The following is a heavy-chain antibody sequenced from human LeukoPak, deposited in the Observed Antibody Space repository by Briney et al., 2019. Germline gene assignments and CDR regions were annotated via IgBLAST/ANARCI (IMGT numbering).Heavy chain of an antibody. CDR1: GGSISSYY. V-gene: IGHV4-59*08. D-gene: IGHD2/OR15-2a*01. CDR2: ISDIGSI. CDR3: AGRHPRNTVDF. Sequence: SETLSLTCTVSGGSISSYYWSRIRQPPGKGLEWIAYISDIGSINYNPSLKSRVTISLDTSKNQFSLKLSSVTAADTAVYYCAGRHPRNTVDFWGQGTLVTVSS. J-gene: IGHJ4*02.